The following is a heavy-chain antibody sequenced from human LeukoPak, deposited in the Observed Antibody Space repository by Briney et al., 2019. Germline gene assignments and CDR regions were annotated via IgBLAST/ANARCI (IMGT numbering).Heavy chain of an antibody. Sequence: SETLSLTCAVYGDYYWNWIRQPPGKGLEWIGEINYSGSTNYNPSLKSRVTISVDRSKNQFSLKLSSVTAADTAVYYCASFLGYCSGGSCFDFDYWGQGTLVTVSS. CDR1: GDYY. CDR2: INYSGST. CDR3: ASFLGYCSGGSCFDFDY. V-gene: IGHV4-34*01. J-gene: IGHJ4*02. D-gene: IGHD2-15*01.